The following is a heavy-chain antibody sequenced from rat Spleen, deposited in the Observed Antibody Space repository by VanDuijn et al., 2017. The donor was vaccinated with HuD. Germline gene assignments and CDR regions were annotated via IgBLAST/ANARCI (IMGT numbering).Heavy chain of an antibody. D-gene: IGHD1-9*01. J-gene: IGHJ2*01. CDR1: GLSFSNYD. V-gene: IGHV5-22*01. CDR2: ISYDGTAT. Sequence: EVQLVESGGGLVQPGRSMKLSCAASGLSFSNYDMAWVRQAPTKGLEWVASISYDGTATYYRDSVKGRFTISRDNAKSTLYLQINSLRSEDTATYYCARQDYGYNYDYWGQGVMVTVSS. CDR3: ARQDYGYNYDY.